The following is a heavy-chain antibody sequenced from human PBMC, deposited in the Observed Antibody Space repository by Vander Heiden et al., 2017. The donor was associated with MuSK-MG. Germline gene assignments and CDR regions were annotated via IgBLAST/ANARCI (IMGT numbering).Heavy chain of an antibody. Sequence: EVQLVESGGGLVKPGRSLRLSCTAYGFTFGDYAMSWFRQAPGKGLEWVGFIRSKAYGGTTEYAASVKGRFTISRDDSKSIAYLQMNSLKTEDTAVYYCTRERGYYGSGTSPVDYWGQGTLVTVSS. CDR3: TRERGYYGSGTSPVDY. J-gene: IGHJ4*02. CDR1: GFTFGDYA. CDR2: IRSKAYGGTT. D-gene: IGHD3-10*01. V-gene: IGHV3-49*05.